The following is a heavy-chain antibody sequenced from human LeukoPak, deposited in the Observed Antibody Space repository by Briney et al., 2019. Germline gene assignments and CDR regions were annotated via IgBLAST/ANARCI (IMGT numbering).Heavy chain of an antibody. CDR2: INPKSGGT. D-gene: IGHD3-10*01. J-gene: IGHJ4*02. Sequence: ASVKVSYKASGYTFTAYYMHWVRQAPGQGLEWMGWINPKSGGTNYAQKFQGRVTMTRDTSISTAYMELSRLRSDDTAVHYCARSRVRGSGSYILDFWGQGTLVTVSS. V-gene: IGHV1-2*02. CDR1: GYTFTAYY. CDR3: ARSRVRGSGSYILDF.